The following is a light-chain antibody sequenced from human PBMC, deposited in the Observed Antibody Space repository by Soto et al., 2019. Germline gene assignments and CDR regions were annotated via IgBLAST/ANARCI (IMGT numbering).Light chain of an antibody. Sequence: EIVMTQSPATLSVSPGEGGTLSCRATESVNTNVAWYQQKPGQAPRLLIYSASTRATGTPAGFSGSGFGTDFTLTISRLEPEDFALYYCQHYAGGSRITFGQGTRLEIK. V-gene: IGKV3-15*01. J-gene: IGKJ5*01. CDR3: QHYAGGSRIT. CDR1: ESVNTN. CDR2: SAS.